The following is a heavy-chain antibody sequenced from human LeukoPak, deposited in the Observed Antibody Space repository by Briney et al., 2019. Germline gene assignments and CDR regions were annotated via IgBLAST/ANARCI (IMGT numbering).Heavy chain of an antibody. V-gene: IGHV1-69*05. D-gene: IGHD6-6*01. CDR2: IIPIFGTA. CDR1: GGTFSSYA. CDR3: ARVNGGRYSSSSRLFSWFDP. J-gene: IGHJ5*02. Sequence: SVKVSCKASGGTFSSYAISWVRQAPGQGLEWMGGIIPIFGTANYAQKFQGRVTITTDESTSTAYMELSSLRSEDTAVYYCARVNGGRYSSSSRLFSWFDPWGQGTLVTVSS.